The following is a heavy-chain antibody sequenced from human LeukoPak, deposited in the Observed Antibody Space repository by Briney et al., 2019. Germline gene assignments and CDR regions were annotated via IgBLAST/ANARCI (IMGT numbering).Heavy chain of an antibody. Sequence: GASVKVSCKASGGTFSSYAISWVRQAPGQGLEWMGGIILIFGTANYAQKFQGRVTITADESTSTAYMELSSLRSEDTAVYYCARGAFLKSSSWPYNWFDPWGQGTLVTVSS. V-gene: IGHV1-69*13. CDR3: ARGAFLKSSSWPYNWFDP. J-gene: IGHJ5*02. CDR2: IILIFGTA. CDR1: GGTFSSYA. D-gene: IGHD6-13*01.